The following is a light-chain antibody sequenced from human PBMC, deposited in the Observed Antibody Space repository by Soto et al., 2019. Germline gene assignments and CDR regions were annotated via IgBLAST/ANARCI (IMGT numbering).Light chain of an antibody. J-gene: IGKJ5*01. V-gene: IGKV3-20*01. CDR2: DAS. CDR1: QSVRGTS. CDR3: QHYGSSPPNT. Sequence: DIVLTQSPGTLSLSPGERATLSCRASQSVRGTSLAWYQQKPGQAPRLLIYDASSRATGIPDRFSGGGSGTDFTLTISRLEPEDFAVYYCQHYGSSPPNTFGQGTRLEIK.